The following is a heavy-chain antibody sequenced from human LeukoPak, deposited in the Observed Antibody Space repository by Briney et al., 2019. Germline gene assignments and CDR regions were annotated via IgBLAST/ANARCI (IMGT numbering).Heavy chain of an antibody. Sequence: ASVKVSCKASGYTFTSYGISWVRQAPGQGLEWMGWISAYNGNTNYAQTLQGRVTMTTDTSTSTAYMELRSLRSDDTAVYYCARDHRPRITMVRGGGDAFDIWGQGTMVTVSS. CDR1: GYTFTSYG. D-gene: IGHD3-10*01. V-gene: IGHV1-18*01. CDR2: ISAYNGNT. CDR3: ARDHRPRITMVRGGGDAFDI. J-gene: IGHJ3*02.